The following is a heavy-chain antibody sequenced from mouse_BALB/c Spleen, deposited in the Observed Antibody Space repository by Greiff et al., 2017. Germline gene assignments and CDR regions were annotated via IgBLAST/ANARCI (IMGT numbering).Heavy chain of an antibody. Sequence: QVQLQQSGPELVKPGASVRISCKASGYTFTSYYIHWVKQRPGQGLEWIGWIYPGNVNTKYNEKFKGKATLTADKSSSTAYMQLSSLTSEDSAVYFCAQGAGGNYGAMDYWGQGTSVTVSS. CDR3: AQGAGGNYGAMDY. CDR1: GYTFTSYY. D-gene: IGHD2-1*01. V-gene: IGHV1S56*01. J-gene: IGHJ4*01. CDR2: IYPGNVNT.